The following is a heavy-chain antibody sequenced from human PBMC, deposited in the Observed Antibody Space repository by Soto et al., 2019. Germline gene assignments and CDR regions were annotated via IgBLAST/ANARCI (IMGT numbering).Heavy chain of an antibody. CDR3: ARAQGRIAAAGIFDY. D-gene: IGHD6-13*01. CDR1: GFTFSSYA. V-gene: IGHV3-23*01. Sequence: EVQLLESGGGLVQPGGSLRLSCEASGFTFSSYAMSWVRQAPGKGLEWVSAIGGSGGTTYYADSVKGRFTISRDNSKNTLYLQMNSLRAEDTAVYYCARAQGRIAAAGIFDYWGQGTLVTVSS. J-gene: IGHJ4*02. CDR2: IGGSGGTT.